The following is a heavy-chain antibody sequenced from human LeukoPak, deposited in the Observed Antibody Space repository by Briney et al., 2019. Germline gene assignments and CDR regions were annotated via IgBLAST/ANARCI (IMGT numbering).Heavy chain of an antibody. CDR2: ISGDAGST. J-gene: IGHJ4*02. D-gene: IGHD3-16*01. CDR1: GFTFSNYA. V-gene: IGHV3-23*01. CDR3: AKSVLTSRKGIDY. Sequence: PGGSLRLSCAAPGFTFSNYAMNWVRQAPGKGLEWVSGISGDAGSTYYTDSVKGRFTISRDNSKNTLYLQMNSLRAEDTAVYYCAKSVLTSRKGIDYWGQGTLVTVSS.